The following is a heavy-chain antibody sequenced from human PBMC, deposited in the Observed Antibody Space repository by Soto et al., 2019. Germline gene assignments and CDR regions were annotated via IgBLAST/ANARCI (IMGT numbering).Heavy chain of an antibody. CDR1: GYTFANYG. CDR3: ARDLTYFRINGKWFDS. V-gene: IGHV1-18*04. J-gene: IGHJ5*01. D-gene: IGHD2-8*01. CDR2: ISGNNGAT. Sequence: ASVKVSCKASGYTFANYGISWVRQAPGQGLEWMGWISGNNGATNYAPKIQGRVTMTIDTSTDTAYTDLRSLRSDDTAVYFCARDLTYFRINGKWFDSWGQGTLVSVSS.